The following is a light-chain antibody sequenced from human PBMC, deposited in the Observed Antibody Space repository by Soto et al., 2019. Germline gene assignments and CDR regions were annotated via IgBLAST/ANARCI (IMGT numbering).Light chain of an antibody. CDR3: QQYEGFSRT. Sequence: DIQMTQSPSTLSASVGDRVTTTCRASQSFNSWLAWYQQKPGKAPNLLNYDTSSLESGDQPRFSVSVSWTEFTLTISCLQPDDFATYYCQQYEGFSRTFGQGTKVDIK. V-gene: IGKV1-5*01. J-gene: IGKJ1*01. CDR2: DTS. CDR1: QSFNSW.